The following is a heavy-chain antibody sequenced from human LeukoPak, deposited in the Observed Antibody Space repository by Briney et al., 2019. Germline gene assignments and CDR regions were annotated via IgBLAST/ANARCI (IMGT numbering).Heavy chain of an antibody. CDR1: GGSISSSNW. CDR3: ARRAYDFWSGYLSFDY. Sequence: PSETLSLTCAVSGGSISSSNWWSWVRQPPGKGLEWIGEIYHSGSTNYNPSLKSRVTISVDTSKNQFSLKLSSVTAADTAVYYCARRAYDFWSGYLSFDYWGQGTLVTVSS. J-gene: IGHJ4*02. V-gene: IGHV4-4*02. CDR2: IYHSGST. D-gene: IGHD3-3*01.